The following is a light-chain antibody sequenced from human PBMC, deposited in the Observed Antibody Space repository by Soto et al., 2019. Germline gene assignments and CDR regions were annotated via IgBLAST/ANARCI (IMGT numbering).Light chain of an antibody. CDR1: YSDVGTFYF. CDR2: DVT. J-gene: IGLJ1*01. V-gene: IGLV2-11*01. CDR3: CSYAGSYNDI. Sequence: QSVLTQPRSVSGSPGQSVTISCTGSYSDVGTFYFVSWYQQYPGKGPKLIIFDVTERPSGVPDRFSGSKSGNTASLTISGLQAEDEADYYCCSYAGSYNDIFGSGTKVTVL.